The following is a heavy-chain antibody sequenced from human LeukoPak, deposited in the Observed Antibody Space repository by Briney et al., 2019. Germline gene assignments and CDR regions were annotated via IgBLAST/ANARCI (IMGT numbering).Heavy chain of an antibody. Sequence: SETLSLTCTVSGYTISSGYYWGWIGQPPGKGLEWIGSIYHSGSTYYNPSLKSRVTISVDTSKNQFSLKLSSVTAADTAVYYCARVNIAAAGDYWGQGTLVTVSS. CDR1: GYTISSGYY. D-gene: IGHD6-13*01. J-gene: IGHJ4*02. CDR2: IYHSGST. V-gene: IGHV4-38-2*02. CDR3: ARVNIAAAGDY.